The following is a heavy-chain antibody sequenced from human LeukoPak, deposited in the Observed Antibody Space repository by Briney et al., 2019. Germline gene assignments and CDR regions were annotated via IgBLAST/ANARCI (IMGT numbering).Heavy chain of an antibody. D-gene: IGHD3-9*01. CDR2: INPNSGVT. CDR1: GYTFTGYY. J-gene: IGHJ4*02. V-gene: IGHV1-2*02. CDR3: ARSTYYDILTGYPQFDY. Sequence: ASVKVSCKASGYTFTGYYMHWVRQAPGQGLEWMGWINPNSGVTNYAQKLQGRVTMTTDTSTSTAYMELRSLRSDDTAVYYCARSTYYDILTGYPQFDYWGQGTLVTVSS.